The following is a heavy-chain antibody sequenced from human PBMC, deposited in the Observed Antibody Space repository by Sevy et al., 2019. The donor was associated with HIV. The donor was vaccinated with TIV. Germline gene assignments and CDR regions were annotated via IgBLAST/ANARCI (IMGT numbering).Heavy chain of an antibody. V-gene: IGHV3-23*01. J-gene: IGHJ4*02. Sequence: GGSLRLSCAASGFTFSSYAMSWVRQAPGKGLEWVSAISGSGGSTYYADSVKGRFTISRENSKNTMYLQMNKLRAEDTAVYYCAKVSYSDILTGYYFLRSVVDYWGQGTLVTVSS. CDR2: ISGSGGST. D-gene: IGHD3-9*01. CDR1: GFTFSSYA. CDR3: AKVSYSDILTGYYFLRSVVDY.